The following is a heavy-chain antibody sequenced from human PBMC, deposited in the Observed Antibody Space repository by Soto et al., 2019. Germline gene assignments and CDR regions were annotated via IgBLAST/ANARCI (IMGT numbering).Heavy chain of an antibody. J-gene: IGHJ4*02. D-gene: IGHD3-10*01. V-gene: IGHV3-21*01. CDR2: ISSSSSYI. CDR1: GFTFSSYS. Sequence: PGGSLRLSCAASGFTFSSYSMNWVRQAPGKGLEWVSSISSSSSYIYYADSVKGRFTISRDNAKNSLYLQMNSLRDEDTAVYYFARGVLPYRITMVRGVTTNFDYWGQGTLVTVSS. CDR3: ARGVLPYRITMVRGVTTNFDY.